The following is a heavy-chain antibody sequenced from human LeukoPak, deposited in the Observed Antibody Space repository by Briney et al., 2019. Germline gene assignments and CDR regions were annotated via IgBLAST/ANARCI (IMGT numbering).Heavy chain of an antibody. V-gene: IGHV3-30*04. CDR1: GFTFSSYA. J-gene: IGHJ5*02. Sequence: GGSLRLSCAASGFTFSSYAMHWVRQAPGKGLEWVAVISYDGSNKYYADSVKGRFTISRDNSKNTLYLQMDSLRAEDTAVYYCARDDGSGSYPNWFDPWGQGTLVTVSS. CDR2: ISYDGSNK. CDR3: ARDDGSGSYPNWFDP. D-gene: IGHD3-10*01.